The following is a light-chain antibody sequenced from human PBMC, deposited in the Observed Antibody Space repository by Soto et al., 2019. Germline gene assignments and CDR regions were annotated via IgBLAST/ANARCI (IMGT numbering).Light chain of an antibody. Sequence: QSVLTQPASVSGSPRQSITISCTGTNSDVGSYNLVSWFQQHPGKAPKLVIYEVTKRPSGVSDRFSGSKSGNTASLTISGLQSEDEADYYCAAWDDSLNGVVFGGGTQLTVL. CDR1: NSDVGSYNL. V-gene: IGLV2-14*02. CDR2: EVT. CDR3: AAWDDSLNGVV. J-gene: IGLJ2*01.